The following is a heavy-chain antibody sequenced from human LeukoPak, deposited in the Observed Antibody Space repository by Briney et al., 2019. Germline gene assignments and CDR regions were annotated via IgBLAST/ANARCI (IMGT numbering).Heavy chain of an antibody. CDR2: INTGNGDT. J-gene: IGHJ3*02. V-gene: IGHV1-3*04. CDR1: GYTFTTYA. CDR3: ARCRPYYDILTGYYAWDAFDI. D-gene: IGHD3-9*01. Sequence: ASVKVSCKASGYTFTTYAIHWVRQAPGQRLEWLGWINTGNGDTRYSQTFQGRVTITRDTSASTAYMELSSLRPEDTAVYYCARCRPYYDILTGYYAWDAFDIWGQGTMVTVSS.